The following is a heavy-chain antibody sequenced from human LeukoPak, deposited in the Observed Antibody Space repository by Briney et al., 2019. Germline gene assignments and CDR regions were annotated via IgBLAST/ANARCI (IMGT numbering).Heavy chain of an antibody. CDR1: GFTFSSYW. J-gene: IGHJ4*02. D-gene: IGHD4-17*01. V-gene: IGHV3-74*01. CDR3: ARDHRPTVTTSGFDY. Sequence: PGGSLRLSRAASGFTFSSYWMHWVRQAPGKGLVWVSRINSDGSSTSYADSVKGRFTISRDNAKNTLYLQMNSLRAEDTAVYYCARDHRPTVTTSGFDYWGQGTLVTVSS. CDR2: INSDGSST.